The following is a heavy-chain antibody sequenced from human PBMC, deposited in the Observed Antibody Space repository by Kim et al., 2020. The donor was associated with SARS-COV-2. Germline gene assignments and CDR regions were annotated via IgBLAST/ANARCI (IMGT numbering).Heavy chain of an antibody. Sequence: NSVKGRFTISRDNSKNTLELQMGSLRTEDVAVYYCARVSLGAARPLYVDYWGQGTLVTVSA. V-gene: IGHV3-64*01. D-gene: IGHD1-26*01. J-gene: IGHJ4*02. CDR3: ARVSLGAARPLYVDY.